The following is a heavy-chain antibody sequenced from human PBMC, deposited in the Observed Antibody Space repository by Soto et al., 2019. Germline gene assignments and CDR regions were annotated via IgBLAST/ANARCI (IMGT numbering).Heavy chain of an antibody. CDR2: ISYDGSNK. D-gene: IGHD3-9*01. Sequence: GGSLRLSCAASGFTFSSYAMHWVRQAPGKGLEWVAVISYDGSNKYYADSVKGRFTISRDNSKNTLYLQMNSLRAEDAAVYYCARVGDILKTYYYYYGMDVWGQGTTVTVSS. J-gene: IGHJ6*02. CDR1: GFTFSSYA. CDR3: ARVGDILKTYYYYYGMDV. V-gene: IGHV3-30-3*01.